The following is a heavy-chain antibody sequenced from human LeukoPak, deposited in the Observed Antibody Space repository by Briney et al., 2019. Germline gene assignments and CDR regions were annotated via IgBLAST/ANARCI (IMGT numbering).Heavy chain of an antibody. D-gene: IGHD3-22*01. Sequence: ASVKVSCKASGYTFTSYYMHWVRQAPGQGLEWMGIINPSGGSTSYAQKFQGRVTMTRDTSTSTVYMELSRLRSDDTAVYYCARVCSYDSSGYASPHDAFDIWGQGTMVTVSS. CDR3: ARVCSYDSSGYASPHDAFDI. J-gene: IGHJ3*02. CDR1: GYTFTSYY. V-gene: IGHV1-46*01. CDR2: INPSGGST.